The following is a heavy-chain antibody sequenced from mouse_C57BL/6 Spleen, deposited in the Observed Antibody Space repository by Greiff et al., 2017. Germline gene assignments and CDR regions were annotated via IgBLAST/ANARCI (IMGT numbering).Heavy chain of an antibody. Sequence: EVMLVESGEGLVKPGGSLKLSCAASGFTFSSYAMSWVRQTPEKRLEWVAYISSGGDYIYYADTVKGRFTISRDNARNTLYLQMSSLKSEDTAMYYCTRVDYDGAWFAYWGQGTLVTVSA. CDR1: GFTFSSYA. D-gene: IGHD2-4*01. CDR2: ISSGGDYI. CDR3: TRVDYDGAWFAY. J-gene: IGHJ3*01. V-gene: IGHV5-9-1*02.